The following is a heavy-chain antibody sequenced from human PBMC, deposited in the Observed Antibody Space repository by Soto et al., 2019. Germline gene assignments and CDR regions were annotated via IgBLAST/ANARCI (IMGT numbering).Heavy chain of an antibody. CDR2: ISKSGDST. J-gene: IGHJ4*02. Sequence: GVSLRLSCAASGVTFTSYAMPWVRQVPGEGLQWVSSISKSGDSTYYADSVKGRFTTSRDNSKNTLYLQMNSLRAEDTAIYYCAKGSFGFDYWGQGTMVTVYS. D-gene: IGHD3-10*01. CDR3: AKGSFGFDY. CDR1: GVTFTSYA. V-gene: IGHV3-23*01.